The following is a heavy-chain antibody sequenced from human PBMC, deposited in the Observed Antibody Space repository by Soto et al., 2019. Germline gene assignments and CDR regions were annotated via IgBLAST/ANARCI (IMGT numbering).Heavy chain of an antibody. D-gene: IGHD3-9*01. CDR3: ANQILYLDWFFPFDF. CDR1: GFTLSSYA. V-gene: IGHV3-30-3*01. Sequence: PGGSLILSCAASGFTLSSYAMNWVRQAPGKGLEWVAVISYDGSNKYYADSVKGRFTISRDNSKNTVYLQMSSLKTEDTAVYFCANQILYLDWFFPFDFSGQGILGSGSS. CDR2: ISYDGSNK. J-gene: IGHJ4*02.